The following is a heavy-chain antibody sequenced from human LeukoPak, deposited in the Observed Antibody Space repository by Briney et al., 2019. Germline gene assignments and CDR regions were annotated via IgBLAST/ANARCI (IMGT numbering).Heavy chain of an antibody. CDR2: IYYSGST. D-gene: IGHD3-22*01. CDR3: ARDYYDLGDNWFDP. Sequence: PSETLSLTCTVSGGSISSYYWSWIRQPPGKGLEWIGYIYYSGSTNYNPYLKSRVTISVDTSKNQYSLKLSSVTAADTAVYYCARDYYDLGDNWFDPWGQGTLVTVSS. J-gene: IGHJ5*02. V-gene: IGHV4-59*01. CDR1: GGSISSYY.